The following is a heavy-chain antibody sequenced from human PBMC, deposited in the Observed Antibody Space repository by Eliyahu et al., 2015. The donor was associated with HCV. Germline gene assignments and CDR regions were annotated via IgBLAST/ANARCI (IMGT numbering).Heavy chain of an antibody. CDR2: IIPIFGTA. V-gene: IGHV1-69*06. CDR1: GGTFSSYA. D-gene: IGHD6-19*01. Sequence: QVQLVQSGAEVKKPGSSVKVSCKASGGTFSSYAISWVRQAPGQGLEWMGGIIPIFGTANYAQKFQGRVTITADKSTSTAYMELSSLRSEDTAVYYCARDQGWGAVAGFNYYYYGMDVWGQGTTVTVSS. J-gene: IGHJ6*02. CDR3: ARDQGWGAVAGFNYYYYGMDV.